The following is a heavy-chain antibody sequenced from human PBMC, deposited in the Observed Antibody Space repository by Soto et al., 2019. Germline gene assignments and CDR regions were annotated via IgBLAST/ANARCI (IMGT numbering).Heavy chain of an antibody. V-gene: IGHV3-7*01. CDR2: IKRDGSET. CDR1: GFIFSPYW. J-gene: IGHJ3*02. Sequence: GWSLSLSCAASGFIFSPYWMSWVRQAPGKGLEGVANIKRDGSETHYVDSVKGRFTISRDNTKKSLYLQMKRLRVEDTAVYYCERAAYNYDSSGYYRYDAFDIWGQGRMVTV. CDR3: ERAAYNYDSSGYYRYDAFDI. D-gene: IGHD3-22*01.